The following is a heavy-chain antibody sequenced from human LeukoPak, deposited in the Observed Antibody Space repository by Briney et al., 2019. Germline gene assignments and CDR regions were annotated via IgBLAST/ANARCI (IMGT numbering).Heavy chain of an antibody. D-gene: IGHD5-12*01. CDR2: IYPGDSDT. CDR1: GYSFTNYW. CDR3: AKNGYSGYESDY. Sequence: GESLKISCKGSGYSFTNYWIAWVRQLPGKGLEWMGVIYPGDSDTRYSPSFQGQVTISADKSINTAYLQWSSLKASDTAMYYCAKNGYSGYESDYWGQGTLVTVSS. J-gene: IGHJ4*02. V-gene: IGHV5-51*01.